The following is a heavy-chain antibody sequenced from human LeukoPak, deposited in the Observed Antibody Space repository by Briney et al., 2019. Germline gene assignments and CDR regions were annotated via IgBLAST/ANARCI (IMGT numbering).Heavy chain of an antibody. CDR3: ARDQGDWCFDL. Sequence: GGSLRLSCAASGFTFSDYYMSWLRQAPGKGLEWVSYISSSGSTIYYADSVKGRFTTSRDNAKNSLYLQMNSLRAEDTAVYYCARDQGDWCFDLWGGGTLVTVSS. CDR2: ISSSGSTI. D-gene: IGHD3-16*01. J-gene: IGHJ2*01. CDR1: GFTFSDYY. V-gene: IGHV3-11*01.